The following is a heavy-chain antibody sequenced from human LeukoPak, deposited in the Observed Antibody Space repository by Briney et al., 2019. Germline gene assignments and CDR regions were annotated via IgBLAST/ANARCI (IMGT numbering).Heavy chain of an antibody. CDR2: IKSNNDGGTT. CDR1: GFIFNKAW. CDR3: TPVMVEDRGF. Sequence: GGSLRLSYAASGFIFNKAWMNWVSQAPGKGPEWVGRIKSNNDGGTTDYASPVEGRFIISRDDSKNTIYLQMNRLIIDDTAIYYCTPVMVEDRGFWGQGTMATVSS. J-gene: IGHJ4*02. D-gene: IGHD2-21*01. V-gene: IGHV3-15*01.